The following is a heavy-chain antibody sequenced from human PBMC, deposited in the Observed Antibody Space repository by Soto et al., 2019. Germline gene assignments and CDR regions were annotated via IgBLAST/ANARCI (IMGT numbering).Heavy chain of an antibody. CDR3: ARGGGSYY. CDR2: IYSGGST. D-gene: IGHD1-26*01. CDR1: GLTVSSNY. J-gene: IGHJ4*02. V-gene: IGHV3-53*02. Sequence: EVQLVETGGDLIQPGGSLRLSCAASGLTVSSNYMNWVRQAPGKGLEWVSVIYSGGSTYYADSVKGRFTISRDNSKNTLYLQMNSLRVEDTAVYYCARGGGSYYWGQGTLVTVSS.